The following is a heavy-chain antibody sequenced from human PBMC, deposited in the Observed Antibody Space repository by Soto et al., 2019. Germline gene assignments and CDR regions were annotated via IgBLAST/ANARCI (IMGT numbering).Heavy chain of an antibody. CDR2: TYHSGGT. J-gene: IGHJ4*02. CDR1: GDSISSGGYS. D-gene: IGHD3-22*01. CDR3: ARDSLSGYYFDY. Sequence: QLQLQESGSGLVKPSQTLSLTCVVSGDSISSGGYSWNWIRQPPGKGLEWIGHTYHSGGTLYNPSLDSRVTISVDKSKNQCSLRLTSVTAADTAVYYCARDSLSGYYFDYWGQGTLVTVSS. V-gene: IGHV4-30-2*01.